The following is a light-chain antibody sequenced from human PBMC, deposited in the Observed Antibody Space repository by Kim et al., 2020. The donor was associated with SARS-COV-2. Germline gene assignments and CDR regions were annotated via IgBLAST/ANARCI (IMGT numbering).Light chain of an antibody. CDR1: SSNIGSSI. J-gene: IGLJ2*01. CDR2: RNN. CDR3: SAWDDTLNGEVV. Sequence: QSALTQPPSASGTPGQRVTISCSGSSSNIGSSIVNWYQQLPGTAPKLLIYRNNQRASGVPDRISGSKSGTSASLAISGLQSEDDGDYYCSAWDDTLNGEVVFGGGTQLTVL. V-gene: IGLV1-44*01.